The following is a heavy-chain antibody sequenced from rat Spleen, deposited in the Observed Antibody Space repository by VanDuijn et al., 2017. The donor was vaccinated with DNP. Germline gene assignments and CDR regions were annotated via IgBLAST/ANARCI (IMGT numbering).Heavy chain of an antibody. J-gene: IGHJ2*01. CDR3: TSGGNPLFDY. V-gene: IGHV10-4*01. CDR1: GFDFNTHA. Sequence: EVQVVESGGGLVQPKGSLKLSCAASGFDFNTHAMSWVRQAPGKGLDWVASISIKTHNYVILYADSVKERFTISRDDSQSMVYLQMNNLKTDDTALYYCTSGGNPLFDYWGQGVMVTVAS. D-gene: IGHD1-1*01. CDR2: ISIKTHNYVI.